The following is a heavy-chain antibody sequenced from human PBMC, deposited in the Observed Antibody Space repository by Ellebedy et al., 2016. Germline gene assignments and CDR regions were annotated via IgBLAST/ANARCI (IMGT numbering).Heavy chain of an antibody. CDR1: GFTFDDYA. V-gene: IGHV3-74*01. D-gene: IGHD6-19*01. Sequence: GGSLRLXXAASGFTFDDYAMHWVRQAPGKGLVWVSRINSDGSSTSYADSVKGRFTISRDNAKNTLYLQMNSLRAEDTAVYYCASYSSGWWRGFDYWGQGTLVTVSS. CDR3: ASYSSGWWRGFDY. J-gene: IGHJ4*02. CDR2: INSDGSST.